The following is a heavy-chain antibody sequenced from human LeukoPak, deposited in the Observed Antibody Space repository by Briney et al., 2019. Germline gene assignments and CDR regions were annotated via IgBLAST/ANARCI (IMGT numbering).Heavy chain of an antibody. CDR3: ARDKIVGATHFDY. CDR1: GFTFSSYA. Sequence: GGSLRLSCAASGFTFSSYAMSWVRQAPGKGLEWVSAISGSGGSTYYADSVKGRFTISRHNSKNTLYLQMNSLRAEDTAVYYCARDKIVGATHFDYWGQGTLVTVSS. J-gene: IGHJ4*02. V-gene: IGHV3-23*01. CDR2: ISGSGGST. D-gene: IGHD1-26*01.